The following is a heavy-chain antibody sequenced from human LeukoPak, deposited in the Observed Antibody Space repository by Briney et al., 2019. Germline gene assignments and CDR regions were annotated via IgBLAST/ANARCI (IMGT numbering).Heavy chain of an antibody. J-gene: IGHJ4*02. V-gene: IGHV4-59*01. CDR2: IYYSGST. CDR1: GGSISSYY. D-gene: IGHD3-22*01. Sequence: SETLSLTCTVSGGSISSYYWSWIRQPPGKGLEWIGYIYYSGSTNYNPSLKSRVTISVDTSKNQFSLKLSSVTAADTTVYYCARRYYDSSGYAYFDYWGQGTLVTVSS. CDR3: ARRYYDSSGYAYFDY.